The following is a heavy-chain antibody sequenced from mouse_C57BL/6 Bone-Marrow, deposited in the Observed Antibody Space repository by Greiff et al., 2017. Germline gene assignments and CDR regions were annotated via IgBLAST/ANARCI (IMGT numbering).Heavy chain of an antibody. CDR3: TRVTTVVATRGDY. V-gene: IGHV1-15*01. Sequence: QVQLKQSGAELVRPGASVTLSCKASGYTFTDYEMHWVKQTPVHGLEWIGAIDPETGGTAYNQKFKGKAILTADKSSSTAYMELRSLTSEDSAVYYCTRVTTVVATRGDYWGQGTTLTVSS. J-gene: IGHJ2*01. CDR1: GYTFTDYE. D-gene: IGHD1-1*01. CDR2: IDPETGGT.